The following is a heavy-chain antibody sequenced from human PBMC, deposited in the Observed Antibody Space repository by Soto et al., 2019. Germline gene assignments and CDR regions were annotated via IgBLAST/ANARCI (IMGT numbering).Heavy chain of an antibody. V-gene: IGHV1-46*01. CDR2: MNPSGDRT. D-gene: IGHD5-12*01. CDR1: GYTFSSSY. CDR3: ARGRGYSGDDLQEDCFDI. Sequence: QVQLMQSGTEVKEPGASVNLSCKASGYTFSSSYIHWVRQAPGQGLEWMGIMNPSGDRTNYAQNFQGRVTMTRDTATSTVYMELSSLSSEDTAVYYCARGRGYSGDDLQEDCFDIWGQVTMVTVS. J-gene: IGHJ3*02.